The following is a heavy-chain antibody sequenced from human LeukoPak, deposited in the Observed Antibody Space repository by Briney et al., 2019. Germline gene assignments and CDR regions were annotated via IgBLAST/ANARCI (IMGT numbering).Heavy chain of an antibody. CDR1: GFTFSSYS. CDR3: ASHGYCSSTSRHYYYGMDV. D-gene: IGHD2-2*01. J-gene: IGHJ6*02. Sequence: GGSLRLSCAASGFTFSSYSMNWVRQAPGKGLEWVSSISSSSSYIYYADSVKGRFTISRDNAKNSLYLQMNSLRAEDTAVYYCASHGYCSSTSRHYYYGMDVWGQGTTVTVSS. CDR2: ISSSSSYI. V-gene: IGHV3-21*01.